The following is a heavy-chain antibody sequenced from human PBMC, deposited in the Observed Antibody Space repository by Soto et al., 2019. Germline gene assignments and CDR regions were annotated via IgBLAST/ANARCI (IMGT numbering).Heavy chain of an antibody. Sequence: GASVKVSCKASGYTFTSYGISWVRQAPGRGLEWMGWISAYNGNTNYAQKLQGRVTMTTDTSTSTAYMELRSLRSDDTAVYYCARGTIAARDYYYYGMDVWGQGTTATVSS. J-gene: IGHJ6*02. CDR2: ISAYNGNT. D-gene: IGHD6-6*01. CDR1: GYTFTSYG. V-gene: IGHV1-18*04. CDR3: ARGTIAARDYYYYGMDV.